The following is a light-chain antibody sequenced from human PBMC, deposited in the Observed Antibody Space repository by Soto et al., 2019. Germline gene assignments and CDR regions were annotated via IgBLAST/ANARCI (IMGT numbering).Light chain of an antibody. CDR2: DVS. CDR1: SSDVGGYNY. CDR3: SSYTSSITLV. J-gene: IGLJ3*02. Sequence: QSVLTQPASVSGSPGQSITISCTGTSSDVGGYNYVSWYQQHPGTAPKLLIYDVSNRPSGVSYRFSGSKSGNTASLTIFGLQAEDEADYYCSSYTSSITLVFGGGTKLTVL. V-gene: IGLV2-14*03.